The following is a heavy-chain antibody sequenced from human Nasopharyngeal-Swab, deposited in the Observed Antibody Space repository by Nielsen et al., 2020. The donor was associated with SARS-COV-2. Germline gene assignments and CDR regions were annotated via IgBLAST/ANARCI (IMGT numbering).Heavy chain of an antibody. D-gene: IGHD6-13*01. Sequence: GGSLRLSCAASGFTFSSYGMHWVRQAPGKGLEWVAVIWYDGGNKYYADSVKGRFTISRDNSKNTLYLQMNSLRAEDTAVYYCARDLGGAAAGTDYWGQGTLVTVSS. J-gene: IGHJ4*02. V-gene: IGHV3-33*01. CDR3: ARDLGGAAAGTDY. CDR1: GFTFSSYG. CDR2: IWYDGGNK.